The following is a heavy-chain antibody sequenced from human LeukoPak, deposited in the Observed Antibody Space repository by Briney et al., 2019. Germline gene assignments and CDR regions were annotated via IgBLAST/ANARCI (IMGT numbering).Heavy chain of an antibody. Sequence: GESLKISCKGSGYSFTSYWIGWVRQMPGKGLEWMGIIYPGDSDTRYSPSFQGQVTISADKSISTAYLQWSSLKASDTAMYYCARHDYSSYYDFWSGNAEGYYMDVWGKGTTVTVSS. CDR1: GYSFTSYW. J-gene: IGHJ6*03. CDR3: ARHDYSSYYDFWSGNAEGYYMDV. D-gene: IGHD3-3*01. V-gene: IGHV5-51*01. CDR2: IYPGDSDT.